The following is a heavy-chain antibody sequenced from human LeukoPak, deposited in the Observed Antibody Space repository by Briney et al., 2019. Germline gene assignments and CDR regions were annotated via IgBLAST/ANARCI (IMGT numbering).Heavy chain of an antibody. J-gene: IGHJ1*01. D-gene: IGHD2-15*01. V-gene: IGHV3-7*01. CDR2: IKHDGSEK. Sequence: GGSLRLSCAASGFTFSSYWVTWVRQAPGKGLEWVANIKHDGSEKYYVDSVKGRFTISRDNAKNSLYLQMNSLRAEDTAVYYCARRTPGYCSGGSCYGFQHWGQGTLVTVSS. CDR3: ARRTPGYCSGGSCYGFQH. CDR1: GFTFSSYW.